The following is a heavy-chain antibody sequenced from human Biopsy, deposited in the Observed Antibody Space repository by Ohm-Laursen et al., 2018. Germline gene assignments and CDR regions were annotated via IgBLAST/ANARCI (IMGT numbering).Heavy chain of an antibody. CDR3: ARDRYCGSESYYSHYNMDV. V-gene: IGHV3-33*01. CDR2: IWYDGSNK. J-gene: IGHJ6*02. CDR1: GFTFSSYG. Sequence: SSLRLSCAASGFTFSSYGIHWVRQAPGKGLEWVAVIWYDGSNKYSADSVKGRFSISRDNSKNTVYLQMNSLRAADTAVYYCARDRYCGSESYYSHYNMDVWGQGTTVSVSS. D-gene: IGHD3-10*01.